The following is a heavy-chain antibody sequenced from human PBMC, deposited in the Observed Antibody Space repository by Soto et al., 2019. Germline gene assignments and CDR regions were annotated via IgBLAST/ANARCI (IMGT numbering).Heavy chain of an antibody. D-gene: IGHD4-17*01. CDR1: GFTFSSYA. V-gene: IGHV3-53*01. CDR2: IYSGGST. J-gene: IGHJ6*02. Sequence: PGGSLTLSCAASGFTFSSYAMSWVRQAQGKGLEWVSVIYSGGSTYYADSVKGRFTISRDNSKNTLYLQMNSLRAEDTAVYYCARAQPGDPLYYYGMDVWGQGTTVTVSS. CDR3: ARAQPGDPLYYYGMDV.